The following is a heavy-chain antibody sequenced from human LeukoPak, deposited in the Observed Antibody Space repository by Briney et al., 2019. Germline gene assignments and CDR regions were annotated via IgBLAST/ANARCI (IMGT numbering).Heavy chain of an antibody. CDR3: ARATYYYGSGSPYFDY. D-gene: IGHD3-10*01. J-gene: IGHJ4*02. CDR2: IKQDGSEK. V-gene: IGHV3-7*01. Sequence: GGSLRLSCAASGFTFRSYWMSWVRQAPGKGLEWVANIKQDGSEKYYVDSVKGRFTISRDNAKNSLYLQMNSLRAEDTAVYYCARATYYYGSGSPYFDYWGQGTLVTVSS. CDR1: GFTFRSYW.